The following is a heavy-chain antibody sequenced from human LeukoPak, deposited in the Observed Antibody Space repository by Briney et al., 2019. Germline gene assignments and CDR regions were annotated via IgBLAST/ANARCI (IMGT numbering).Heavy chain of an antibody. J-gene: IGHJ3*02. V-gene: IGHV4-39*07. D-gene: IGHD4-11*01. Sequence: SETLSLTCTVSGGSISSSSYYWGWIRQPPGKGLEWIGNIYYSGSTNYNPSLQSRVTISVDTSKNQFSLKLSSVTAADTAVYYCARDIRDSNNAFDIWGQGTMVTVSS. CDR1: GGSISSSSYY. CDR3: ARDIRDSNNAFDI. CDR2: IYYSGST.